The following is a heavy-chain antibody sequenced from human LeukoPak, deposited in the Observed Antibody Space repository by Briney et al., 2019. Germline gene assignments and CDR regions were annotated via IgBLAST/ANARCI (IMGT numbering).Heavy chain of an antibody. J-gene: IGHJ4*02. Sequence: SETLSLTCAVSGYSISSGYYWGWIRQPPGKGLEWIGSIYHSGSTYYNPSLKSRVTISVDPSKNQFSLRLSSVTAADTAVYYCARLWRSSTSCRDWGQGTLVTVSS. CDR2: IYHSGST. CDR1: GYSISSGYY. D-gene: IGHD2-2*01. V-gene: IGHV4-38-2*01. CDR3: ARLWRSSTSCRD.